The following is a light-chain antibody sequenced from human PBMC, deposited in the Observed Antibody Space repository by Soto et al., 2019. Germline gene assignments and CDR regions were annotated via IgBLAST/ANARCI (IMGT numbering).Light chain of an antibody. CDR1: QSVSSS. V-gene: IGKV3-11*01. CDR3: QQRSNWPIT. Sequence: EIVLTQSPATLSLSPGERATLSCRASQSVSSSLAWYQQKPGQAPRLLIYDASNRATGFPARFSGSGSGTDFTLTIISLEPEDFAVYYWQQRSNWPITFGQGTRLEVK. J-gene: IGKJ5*01. CDR2: DAS.